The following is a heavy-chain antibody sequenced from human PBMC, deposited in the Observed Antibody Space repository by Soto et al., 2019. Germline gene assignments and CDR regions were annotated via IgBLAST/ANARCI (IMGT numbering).Heavy chain of an antibody. CDR2: INHSGRV. CDR3: STRAYDTNGYYRFDP. D-gene: IGHD3-22*01. V-gene: IGHV4-34*01. J-gene: IGHJ5*01. Sequence: SETLSLTCAVYGGSFSCHSWSWIRQSPGKGLEWIGDINHSGRVNYSPSLKSRVTISLDTSKNQFSLTLSAVTAADTAMYYCSTRAYDTNGYYRFDPWGQGTLVTVSS. CDR1: GGSFSCHS.